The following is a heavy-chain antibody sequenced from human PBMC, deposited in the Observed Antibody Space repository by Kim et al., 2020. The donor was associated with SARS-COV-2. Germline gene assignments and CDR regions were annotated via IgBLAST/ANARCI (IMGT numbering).Heavy chain of an antibody. D-gene: IGHD3-22*01. CDR2: ISAYNGNT. V-gene: IGHV1-18*04. Sequence: ASVKVSCKASGYTFTSYGISWVRQAPGQGLEWMGWISAYNGNTNYAQKLQGRVTMTTDTSTSTAYMELRSLRSDDTAVYYCARDRPDYYDSSGYPWQHWGQGTLVTVSS. CDR1: GYTFTSYG. J-gene: IGHJ1*01. CDR3: ARDRPDYYDSSGYPWQH.